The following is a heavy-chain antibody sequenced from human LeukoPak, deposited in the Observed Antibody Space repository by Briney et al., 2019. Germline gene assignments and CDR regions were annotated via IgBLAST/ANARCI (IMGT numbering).Heavy chain of an antibody. Sequence: RPGGSLRLPCAASGFTFNTFGMNWVRQAPGKGKEWVSYIGTNSGAIYYADSVKGRFTISRDSAKTSLYLQKNSLRAEDTAVYYCASLIVDTAMAPLYYYDYGMDVWGQGTTVTVSS. CDR3: ASLIVDTAMAPLYYYDYGMDV. V-gene: IGHV3-48*01. CDR1: GFTFNTFG. J-gene: IGHJ6*02. CDR2: IGTNSGAI. D-gene: IGHD5-18*01.